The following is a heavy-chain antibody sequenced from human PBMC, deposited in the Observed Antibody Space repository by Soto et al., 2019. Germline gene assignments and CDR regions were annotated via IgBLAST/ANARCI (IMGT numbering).Heavy chain of an antibody. Sequence: EVQLLESGGGLVQPGGSLRLSCAASGFTFSTYTMAWVRQAPGRGPEWVSGVGQDGAPYYADSVKGRFTISRDNSRSSVYLEMIALRGEDTAVYYCAKDMRPNGVWDFGHWGQGTLVTVSS. V-gene: IGHV3-23*01. CDR2: VGQDGAP. CDR1: GFTFSTYT. D-gene: IGHD4-17*01. J-gene: IGHJ4*02. CDR3: AKDMRPNGVWDFGH.